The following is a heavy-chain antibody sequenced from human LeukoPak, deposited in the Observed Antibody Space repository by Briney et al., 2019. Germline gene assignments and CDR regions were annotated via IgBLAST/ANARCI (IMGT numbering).Heavy chain of an antibody. V-gene: IGHV4-39*01. CDR2: IYYSGST. J-gene: IGHJ4*02. CDR1: GGSISSSSYY. Sequence: SETLSLTCTVSGGSISSSSYYWGWIRQPPGKGLEWIGSIYYSGSTYYNPSLTSRVTISVDTSKNQFSLKLSSVTAADTAVHYCARWEDGGYWGQGTLVTVSS. CDR3: ARWEDGGY. D-gene: IGHD1-26*01.